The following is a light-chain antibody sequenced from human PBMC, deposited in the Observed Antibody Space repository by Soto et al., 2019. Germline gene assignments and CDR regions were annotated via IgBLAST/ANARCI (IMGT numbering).Light chain of an antibody. Sequence: QSALTQPASVSGSPGQSNTISCTGTSSDVGGYNYVSWYQQHPGKAPKLLIYDVSNRPSGVSNRFSGSKSGNTASLTISGLQAEDEADYYCSSYTSSRTLLYVFGTGTKVTVL. CDR2: DVS. CDR3: SSYTSSRTLLYV. V-gene: IGLV2-14*01. J-gene: IGLJ1*01. CDR1: SSDVGGYNY.